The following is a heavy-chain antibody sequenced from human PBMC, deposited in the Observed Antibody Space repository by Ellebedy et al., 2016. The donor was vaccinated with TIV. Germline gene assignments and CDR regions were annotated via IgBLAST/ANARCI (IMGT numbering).Heavy chain of an antibody. J-gene: IGHJ3*02. CDR1: GFTVSSNH. D-gene: IGHD1-1*01. CDR3: ARETFNDVDLKVWGVLDM. Sequence: GGSLRLSCAASGFTVSSNHMSWVRQAPGKGLQWVSLIDSGGSTYYADSVKGGYTISRDNSKKILYLQMNSLRTEDTAVYYCARETFNDVDLKVWGVLDMWGQGTMVTVSS. V-gene: IGHV3-66*01. CDR2: IDSGGST.